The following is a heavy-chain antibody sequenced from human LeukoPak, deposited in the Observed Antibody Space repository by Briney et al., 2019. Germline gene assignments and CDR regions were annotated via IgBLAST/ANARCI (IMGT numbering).Heavy chain of an antibody. V-gene: IGHV3-23*01. CDR3: AKDSVRSSGWFYFDY. Sequence: GGSLRLSCAASGFTYISYDMTWVRQAPGKGLEWVSGISASGDRTYYADSVKGRFTISRDNSKNTLPLQMNSPRVEDTAVYYCAKDSVRSSGWFYFDYWGQGTLVTISS. D-gene: IGHD6-19*01. J-gene: IGHJ4*02. CDR1: GFTYISYD. CDR2: ISASGDRT.